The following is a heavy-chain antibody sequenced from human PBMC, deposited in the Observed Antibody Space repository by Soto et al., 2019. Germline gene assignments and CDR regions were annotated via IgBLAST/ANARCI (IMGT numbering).Heavy chain of an antibody. CDR2: ISYDGSNK. CDR3: ARELYYYDSSGYFY. J-gene: IGHJ4*02. CDR1: GFTFSSYA. V-gene: IGHV3-30-3*01. D-gene: IGHD3-22*01. Sequence: LRLSCAASGFTFSSYAMHWVRQAPGKGLEWVAVISYDGSNKYYADSVKGRFTISRDNSKNTLYLQMNSLRAEDTAVYYCARELYYYDSSGYFYWGQGTPVTVSS.